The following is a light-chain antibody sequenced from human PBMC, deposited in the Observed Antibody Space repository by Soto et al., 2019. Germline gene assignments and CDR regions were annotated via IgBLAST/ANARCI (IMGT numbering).Light chain of an antibody. CDR3: TSYTSSSTLV. Sequence: QSALTQPASVSASPGQSIAISCTGTSSDIGGYNYVSWYQQHPGKAPKLMIYEVSNRPSGVSNRFSGSKSGDTAPLTISGLQPEDEADYYCTSYTSSSTLVFGTGTKLTVL. V-gene: IGLV2-14*01. CDR1: SSDIGGYNY. CDR2: EVS. J-gene: IGLJ1*01.